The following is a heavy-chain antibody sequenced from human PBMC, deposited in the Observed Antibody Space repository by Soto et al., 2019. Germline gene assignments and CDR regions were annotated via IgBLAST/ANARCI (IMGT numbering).Heavy chain of an antibody. V-gene: IGHV3-7*01. Sequence: EVQLVESGGGLVQPGGSLRLSCVVSGFTCSSYRMSWVRQAPGKGLEWVDNIQLHGSDIEYVDSVKGRFTIYRDDAKNSLYLQMNSLRAEDTAVYYCARWRGAQSDLEYWGQGTLVTVSS. CDR2: IQLHGSDI. J-gene: IGHJ4*02. CDR1: GFTCSSYR. CDR3: ARWRGAQSDLEY. D-gene: IGHD3-3*01.